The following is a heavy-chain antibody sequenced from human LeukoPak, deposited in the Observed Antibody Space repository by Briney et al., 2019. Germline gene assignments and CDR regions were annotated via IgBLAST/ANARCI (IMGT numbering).Heavy chain of an antibody. CDR1: GFSLNNYA. CDR3: AKGGYDYIEVAYFDF. Sequence: PGGSLRLSCAASGFSLNNYAMNWVRQAPGKGLEWVSIIIGSSGSTFYADSVKGRFTISTDNSKNTLYLQLNSLRLEDTAVYYCAKGGYDYIEVAYFDFWGQGTLVTVSS. J-gene: IGHJ4*02. V-gene: IGHV3-23*01. CDR2: IIGSSGST. D-gene: IGHD5-12*01.